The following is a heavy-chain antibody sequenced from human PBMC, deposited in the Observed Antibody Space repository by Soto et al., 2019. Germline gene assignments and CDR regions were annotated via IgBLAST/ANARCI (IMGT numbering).Heavy chain of an antibody. CDR2: ISAYNGNT. Sequence: ASVKVSCKASGYTFTSYGISWVRQAPGQGLAWMGWISAYNGNTNYAQKLQGRVTMTTDTSTSTAYMELRSLRSDDTAVYYCASGNSSGWYVPGAFDYWGQGTLVTVSS. V-gene: IGHV1-18*01. D-gene: IGHD6-19*01. CDR1: GYTFTSYG. J-gene: IGHJ4*02. CDR3: ASGNSSGWYVPGAFDY.